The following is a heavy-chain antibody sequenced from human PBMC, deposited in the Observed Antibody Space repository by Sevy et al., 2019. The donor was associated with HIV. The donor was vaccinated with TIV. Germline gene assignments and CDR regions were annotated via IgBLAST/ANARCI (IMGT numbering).Heavy chain of an antibody. CDR2: ISGSGDST. D-gene: IGHD3-16*02. CDR3: AKPGGSLYFDY. Sequence: GGSLRLSCAASAFSFNNYAMSWVRRAPGKGLEWVSTISGSGDSTFYSDSVKGRFTISRDNSKNTVYLQMNSLRAEDTAVYYCAKPGGSLYFDYWGQGTLVTVSS. CDR1: AFSFNNYA. J-gene: IGHJ4*02. V-gene: IGHV3-23*01.